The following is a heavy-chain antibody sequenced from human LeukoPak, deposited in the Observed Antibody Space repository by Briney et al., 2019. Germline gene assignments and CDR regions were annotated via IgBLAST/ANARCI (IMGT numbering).Heavy chain of an antibody. J-gene: IGHJ4*02. CDR2: IYSGGST. V-gene: IGHV3-53*01. CDR3: ARSVGANDY. D-gene: IGHD1-26*01. CDR1: GFTFSSYA. Sequence: GRSLRLSCAASGFTFSSYAMHWVRQAPGKGLEWVSVIYSGGSTYYADSVKGRFTISRDNSKNTLYLQMNSLRAEDTAVYYCARSVGANDYWGQGTLVTVSS.